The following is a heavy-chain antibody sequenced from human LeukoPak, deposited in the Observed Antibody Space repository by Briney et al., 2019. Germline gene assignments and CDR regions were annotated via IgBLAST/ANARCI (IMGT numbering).Heavy chain of an antibody. CDR1: GFTFSSYE. J-gene: IGHJ4*02. D-gene: IGHD1-26*01. CDR3: ARGSYWGYYFDY. V-gene: IGHV3-48*03. CDR2: ISSSGSTI. Sequence: GGSLRLSCAASGFTFSSYEMSWVRQAPGKGLECVSYISSSGSTIYYADSVKGRFTISRDNAKNSLYLQMNSLRAEDTAVYYCARGSYWGYYFDYWGQGTLVTVSS.